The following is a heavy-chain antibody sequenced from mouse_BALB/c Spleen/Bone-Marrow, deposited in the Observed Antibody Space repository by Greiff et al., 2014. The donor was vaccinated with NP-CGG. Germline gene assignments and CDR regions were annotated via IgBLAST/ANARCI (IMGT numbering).Heavy chain of an antibody. CDR2: IYPGDGDT. CDR1: GYTFTSYW. CDR3: ARGFPFDY. J-gene: IGHJ2*01. V-gene: IGHV1-87*01. Sequence: VQLQQSGAELARPGASVKLSCKASGYTFTSYWMQWVKQRPGQGLEWIGAIYPGDGDTRYTRKFKGKAILTADKSSSTAYMQLSSLASEDSAVYYCARGFPFDYWGQGTTLTVSS.